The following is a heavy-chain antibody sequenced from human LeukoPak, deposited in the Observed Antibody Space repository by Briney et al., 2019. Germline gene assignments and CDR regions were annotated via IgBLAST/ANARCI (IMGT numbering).Heavy chain of an antibody. Sequence: GRSLRLSCAASGFTFKSYGMHWVRQAPGRGLEWVAVIWYDGTGKYYADSVKGRFTISRDNSKNALYLQMNSLRAEDTAVYYCEGPMLRQTGWGQGTLVTVSS. CDR1: GFTFKSYG. CDR2: IWYDGTGK. J-gene: IGHJ4*02. D-gene: IGHD2-2*01. CDR3: EGPMLRQTG. V-gene: IGHV3-33*01.